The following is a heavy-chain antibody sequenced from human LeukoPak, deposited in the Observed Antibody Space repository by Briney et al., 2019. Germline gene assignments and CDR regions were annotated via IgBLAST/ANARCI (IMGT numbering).Heavy chain of an antibody. Sequence: PSETLSLTCTVTGGSISSSTYYWGWIRQPPGKGLEWIGSMYDSGTTYYNPSLKSRVAMSIDTSKQQFSLTLGSVTAADTAVYYCARHPDIPRGVIFKSEFDSWGQGTLVTVSS. CDR2: MYDSGTT. D-gene: IGHD3-10*01. J-gene: IGHJ4*02. CDR1: GGSISSSTYY. CDR3: ARHPDIPRGVIFKSEFDS. V-gene: IGHV4-39*01.